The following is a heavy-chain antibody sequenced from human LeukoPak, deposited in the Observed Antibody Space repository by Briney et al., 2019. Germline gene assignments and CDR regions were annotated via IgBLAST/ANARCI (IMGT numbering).Heavy chain of an antibody. CDR1: GGSFSGYY. Sequence: SETLSLTCAAYGGSFSGYYWSWIRQPPGKGLEWIGEINHSGSTNYNPSLKSRVTISVDTSKNQFSLKLSSVTAADTAVYYCARGGRITIFGVVIPPRYYFDYWGQGTLVTVSS. J-gene: IGHJ4*02. CDR3: ARGGRITIFGVVIPPRYYFDY. D-gene: IGHD3-3*01. V-gene: IGHV4-34*01. CDR2: INHSGST.